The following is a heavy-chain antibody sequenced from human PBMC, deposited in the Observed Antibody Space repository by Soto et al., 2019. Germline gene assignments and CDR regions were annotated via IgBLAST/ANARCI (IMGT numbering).Heavy chain of an antibody. CDR1: GYTFTGYY. J-gene: IGHJ6*02. V-gene: IGHV1-2*04. CDR3: ARHLSPGRGYSYCYRPQLSQGTDV. Sequence: ASVKVSCKASGYTFTGYYMHWVRQAPGQGLEWMGWINPNSGGTDYAQKFQGWVTMTRDTSISTAYMELSRLTSDDTAVYYCARHLSPGRGYSYCYRPQLSQGTDVWGRGTRFT. D-gene: IGHD5-18*01. CDR2: INPNSGGT.